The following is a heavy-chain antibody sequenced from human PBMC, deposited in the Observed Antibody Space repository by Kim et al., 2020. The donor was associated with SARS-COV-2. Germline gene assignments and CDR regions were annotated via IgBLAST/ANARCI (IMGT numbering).Heavy chain of an antibody. D-gene: IGHD2-8*01. CDR2: GGT. V-gene: IGHV1-2*02. J-gene: IGHJ4*02. Sequence: GGTEFGQKFQGRVTMTRDTSISTIYMDLTRLTSDDTAVYYCARQYGDFDYWGRGTLVTVSS. CDR3: ARQYGDFDY.